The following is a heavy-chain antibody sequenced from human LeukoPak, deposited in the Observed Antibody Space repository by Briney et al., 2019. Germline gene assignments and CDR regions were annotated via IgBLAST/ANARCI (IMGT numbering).Heavy chain of an antibody. CDR3: AREPEMATVDSDGFDI. Sequence: GGSLRLSSAASGFTFSDYYMSWIRQAPGKGLEWVSHISSSGSNIYYADSVKGRFTISRDNAKNSLYLQMNSLRAEDTAVYYCAREPEMATVDSDGFDIWGQGTMVTVSS. D-gene: IGHD5-24*01. J-gene: IGHJ3*02. V-gene: IGHV3-11*04. CDR2: ISSSGSNI. CDR1: GFTFSDYY.